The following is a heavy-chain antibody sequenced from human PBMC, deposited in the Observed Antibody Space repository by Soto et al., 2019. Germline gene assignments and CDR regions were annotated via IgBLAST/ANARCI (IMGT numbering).Heavy chain of an antibody. CDR2: VRHSGD. J-gene: IGHJ3*01. V-gene: IGHV4-59*01. CDR1: GASIGSYY. Sequence: QALLQESGPALVKPSETLTLTCTVSGASIGSYYWTWIRQSPGKRLEWVEYVRHSGDGYHPSLKSRVTISSDTSKNQVSLKMTNVTAADTAFYYCARGGPGDAFDVWGQGTFVVVS. CDR3: ARGGPGDAFDV.